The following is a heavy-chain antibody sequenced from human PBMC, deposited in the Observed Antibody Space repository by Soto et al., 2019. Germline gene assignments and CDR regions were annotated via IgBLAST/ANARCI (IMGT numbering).Heavy chain of an antibody. D-gene: IGHD2-21*01. J-gene: IGHJ5*02. V-gene: IGHV1-18*01. CDR2: ISAYNGNT. Sequence: GASVKVSCTASGYTFTSYGISWVRQAPGQGLEWMGWISAYNGNTKYAQKLQGRVTMTTDTSTSTAYMELRSLRSDDTALYYCARDYTHSGWFDPWGQGTLVTVSS. CDR3: ARDYTHSGWFDP. CDR1: GYTFTSYG.